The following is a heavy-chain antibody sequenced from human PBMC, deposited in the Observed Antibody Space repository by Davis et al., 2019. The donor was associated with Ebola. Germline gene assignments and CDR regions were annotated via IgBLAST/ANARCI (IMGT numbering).Heavy chain of an antibody. J-gene: IGHJ4*02. D-gene: IGHD3-3*01. V-gene: IGHV3-23*01. CDR3: AGGFGVVTPDY. CDR1: GFTFSSYA. Sequence: GESLKISCAASGFTFSSYAMSWVRQAPGKGLEWVSAISGSGGSTYYADSVKGRFTISRDNAKNSLYLQMNSLRDEDTAVYYCAGGFGVVTPDYWGQGTLVTVSS. CDR2: ISGSGGST.